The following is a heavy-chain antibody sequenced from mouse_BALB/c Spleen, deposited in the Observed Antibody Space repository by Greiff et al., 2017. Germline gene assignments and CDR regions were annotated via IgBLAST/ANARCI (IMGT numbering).Heavy chain of an antibody. D-gene: IGHD1-1*01. CDR3: ARDRFITTTYYYAMDY. CDR1: GFSLTSYG. J-gene: IGHJ4*01. CDR2: IWAGGST. Sequence: VNVVESGPGLVAPSQSLSITCTVSGFSLTSYGVHWVRQPPGKGLEWLGVIWAGGSTNYNSALMSRLSISKDNSKSQVFLKMNSLQTDDTAMYYCARDRFITTTYYYAMDYWGQGTSVTVSS. V-gene: IGHV2-9*02.